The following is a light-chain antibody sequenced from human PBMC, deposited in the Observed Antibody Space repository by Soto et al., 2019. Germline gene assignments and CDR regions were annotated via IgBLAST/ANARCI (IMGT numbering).Light chain of an antibody. CDR3: QQKNNWPPWT. Sequence: EIVMTQSPATLSVSPGERATLSCRASQSVSSNLAWYQQKPGQAPRLLIYGASTRATGIPARFSGSGSGTEVTLTISSLQSEDFAVYYCQQKNNWPPWTFGQGTKV. V-gene: IGKV3-15*01. CDR2: GAS. J-gene: IGKJ1*01. CDR1: QSVSSN.